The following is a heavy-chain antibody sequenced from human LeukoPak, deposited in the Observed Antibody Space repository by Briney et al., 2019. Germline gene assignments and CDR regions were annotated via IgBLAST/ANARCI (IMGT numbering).Heavy chain of an antibody. Sequence: ASVKVSCKASGYTFTNYDIHWVRQAAGQGLEWMGWMNPYSANTGYAQNFQGRITITRNTSISTAYMELSSLRSEDTAVYYCARSQQLVLRSPLDPRGQGTLVTVSS. CDR1: GYTFTNYD. CDR3: ARSQQLVLRSPLDP. J-gene: IGHJ5*02. V-gene: IGHV1-8*03. CDR2: MNPYSANT. D-gene: IGHD6-13*01.